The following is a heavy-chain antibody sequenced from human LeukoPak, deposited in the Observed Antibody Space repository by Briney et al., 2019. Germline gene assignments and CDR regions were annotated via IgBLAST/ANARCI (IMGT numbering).Heavy chain of an antibody. CDR1: GGSISSYY. CDR3: ARGGISGVPFDN. D-gene: IGHD3-16*01. Sequence: PSETLSLTCTLSGGSISSYYWSWIRQPPGKGLEWIWYIYYSGSTNYNPSLKSRVTISVDTSKNQFSLKLSSVTAADTAVYYCARGGISGVPFDNWGQGTLVTVSS. V-gene: IGHV4-59*01. J-gene: IGHJ4*02. CDR2: IYYSGST.